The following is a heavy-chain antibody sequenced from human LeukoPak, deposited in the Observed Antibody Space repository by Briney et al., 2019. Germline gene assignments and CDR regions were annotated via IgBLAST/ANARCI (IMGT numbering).Heavy chain of an antibody. Sequence: SETLSLTCTVSGGSISSYYWSWIRQPPGKGLEWIGYIYYSGSTNYNPSLKRRVTISVETSKNEFSLKLSSVTAADTAVYYCARADYLGIADYWGQGTLVTVSS. D-gene: IGHD5-12*01. V-gene: IGHV4-59*01. CDR3: ARADYLGIADY. CDR1: GGSISSYY. J-gene: IGHJ4*02. CDR2: IYYSGST.